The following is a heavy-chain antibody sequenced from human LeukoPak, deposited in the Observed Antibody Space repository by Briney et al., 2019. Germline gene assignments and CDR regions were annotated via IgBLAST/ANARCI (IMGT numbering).Heavy chain of an antibody. D-gene: IGHD6-19*01. CDR3: ARERDSSGWIDY. CDR2: IYYSGST. J-gene: IGHJ4*02. CDR1: GGSISSYY. Sequence: SETLSLTCTVSGGSISSYYWSWIRQPPGRGLEWIGYIYYSGSTTYNPSLKSRVTISVDTSKNQFSLKLNSVTAADTAVYYCARERDSSGWIDYWGQGTLDTVSS. V-gene: IGHV4-59*01.